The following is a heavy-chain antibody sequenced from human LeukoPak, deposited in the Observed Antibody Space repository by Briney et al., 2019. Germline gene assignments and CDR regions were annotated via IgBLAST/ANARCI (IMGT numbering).Heavy chain of an antibody. Sequence: GGSLRLSCAASGFTFSSYAMHWVRQAPGKGLEWVAVISYDGSNNYYADSVKGRFTISRDNSKNTLYLQMNSLRAEDTALYYCAKGPMVRGVIGYFDYWGQGTLVTVSS. CDR2: ISYDGSNN. J-gene: IGHJ4*02. D-gene: IGHD3-10*01. CDR3: AKGPMVRGVIGYFDY. V-gene: IGHV3-30-3*01. CDR1: GFTFSSYA.